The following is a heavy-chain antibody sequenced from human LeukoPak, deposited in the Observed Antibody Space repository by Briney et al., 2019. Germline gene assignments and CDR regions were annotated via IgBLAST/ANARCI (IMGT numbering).Heavy chain of an antibody. CDR1: GASISRGGFF. J-gene: IGHJ4*02. V-gene: IGHV4-31*03. D-gene: IGHD3-10*01. Sequence: PSQTLSRTCTVSGASISRGGFFWSWVRQHPGKALEWIGYINYSGTTLRNPSLQSRVSISVDTSKNQFSLNVTSMTVADTAVYFCAKDQSGGLDYWGQGVLVTVSS. CDR3: AKDQSGGLDY. CDR2: INYSGTT.